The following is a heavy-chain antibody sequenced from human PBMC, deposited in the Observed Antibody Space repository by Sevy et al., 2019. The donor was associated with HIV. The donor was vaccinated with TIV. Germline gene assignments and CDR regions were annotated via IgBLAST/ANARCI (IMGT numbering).Heavy chain of an antibody. CDR1: GFTFSNYA. CDR3: PQDLHLGVDYGLDV. V-gene: IGHV3-30*18. J-gene: IGHJ6*02. CDR2: ISYNGGIK. Sequence: GGSLRLSCAASGFTFSNYAMHWVRQSPGKGLEWVALISYNGGIKVYADSVKGRFTISRDNSKNTLDLEMNSLRIEDTALYYSPQDLHLGVDYGLDVWGQGTTVTVSS. D-gene: IGHD7-27*01.